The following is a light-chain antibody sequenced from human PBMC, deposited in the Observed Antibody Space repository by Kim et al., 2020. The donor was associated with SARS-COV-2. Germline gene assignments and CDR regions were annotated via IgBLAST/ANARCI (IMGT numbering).Light chain of an antibody. V-gene: IGLV2-14*03. CDR1: SSDVGGYDY. J-gene: IGLJ2*01. Sequence: QSVLTQPASVSGSPGQSITFSCTGTSSDVGGYDYVSWYQQHPGKAPKLMIYDVSNRPSGVSNRFSGSKSGNTASLTISGLQAEDEADYYCSSYTSSSTSVVFGGGTQLTVL. CDR3: SSYTSSSTSVV. CDR2: DVS.